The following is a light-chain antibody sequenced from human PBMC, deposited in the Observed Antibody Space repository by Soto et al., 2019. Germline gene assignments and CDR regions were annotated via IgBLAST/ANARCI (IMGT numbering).Light chain of an antibody. Sequence: DIQMTQSPSSLSASVGDRVTITCRASQSISSHLNWYQQKPGKAPKVLIYAASSLQGGVPSRFSGSGSGTDFTLTISSLQPEDVATYYCQSLNSFPLTFGGGTKV. CDR3: QSLNSFPLT. CDR1: QSISSH. CDR2: AAS. J-gene: IGKJ4*01. V-gene: IGKV1-39*01.